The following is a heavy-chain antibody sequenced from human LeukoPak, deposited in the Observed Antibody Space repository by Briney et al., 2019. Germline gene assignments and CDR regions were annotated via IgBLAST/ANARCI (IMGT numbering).Heavy chain of an antibody. V-gene: IGHV3-7*01. Sequence: GGSLRLSCAASGFTFNSYWMSWVRQAPGMGPECVANINQDGSEKNYVDSVRGRFTISRDNARNSLYLQLNSLRAEDTAVYYCARTARLLESWGQGTLVTVSS. J-gene: IGHJ4*02. CDR2: INQDGSEK. CDR3: ARTARLLES. D-gene: IGHD2-21*02. CDR1: GFTFNSYW.